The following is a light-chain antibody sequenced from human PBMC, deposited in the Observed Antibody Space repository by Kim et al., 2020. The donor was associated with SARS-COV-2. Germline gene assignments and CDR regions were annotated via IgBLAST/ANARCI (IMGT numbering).Light chain of an antibody. V-gene: IGLV1-44*01. Sequence: GQRVTIPCSGSSSNIGSNPVNCYQQLPGTAPKLLIYSNNQRPSGVPDRFSGSKSGTSASLAISGLQSEDEADYYCAAWDDSLNGLVFGGGTQLTVL. CDR3: AAWDDSLNGLV. J-gene: IGLJ2*01. CDR2: SNN. CDR1: SSNIGSNP.